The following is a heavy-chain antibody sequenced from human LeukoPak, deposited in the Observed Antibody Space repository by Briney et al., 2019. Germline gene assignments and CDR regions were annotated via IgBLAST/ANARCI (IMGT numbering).Heavy chain of an antibody. CDR2: IYYSGST. D-gene: IGHD1-14*01. J-gene: IGHJ6*02. CDR1: GGSISGFY. CDR3: ARTSLSGYYYYGMDV. V-gene: IGHV4-59*01. Sequence: SETLSLTCTVSGGSISGFYCSWIRQPPGKGLEWIGYIYYSGSTNYNPSLKSRVTISVDTSKNQFSLKLSSVTAADTAVYYCARTSLSGYYYYGMDVWGQGTTVTVSS.